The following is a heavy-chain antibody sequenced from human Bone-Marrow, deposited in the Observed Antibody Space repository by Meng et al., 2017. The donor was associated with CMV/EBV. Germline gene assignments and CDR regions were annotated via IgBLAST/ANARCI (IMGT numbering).Heavy chain of an antibody. Sequence: LSLTCAASGFTFSSYGMHWVRQAPGKGLEWVAFIRYDGSNKYYADSVKGRFTISRDNSKNTLYLQMNSLRAEDTAVYYCAKDVLHDCSTSCYNLDYWGQGTLVTVSS. CDR1: GFTFSSYG. CDR3: AKDVLHDCSTSCYNLDY. D-gene: IGHD2-2*02. J-gene: IGHJ4*02. CDR2: IRYDGSNK. V-gene: IGHV3-30*02.